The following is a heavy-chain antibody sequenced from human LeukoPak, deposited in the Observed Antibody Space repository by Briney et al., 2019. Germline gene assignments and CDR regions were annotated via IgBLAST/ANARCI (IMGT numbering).Heavy chain of an antibody. V-gene: IGHV1-18*01. D-gene: IGHD5-24*01. J-gene: IGHJ4*02. CDR1: GGTFSSYA. CDR3: GRVDMATTKDY. Sequence: ASVKVSCKASGGTFSSYAISWVRQAPGQGLEWMGWISAYNGDTKYGQNFQGRVTMTTDTSTTTAYMDLRSLSSDDTAVYYCGRVDMATTKDYWGQGTLVTVSS. CDR2: ISAYNGDT.